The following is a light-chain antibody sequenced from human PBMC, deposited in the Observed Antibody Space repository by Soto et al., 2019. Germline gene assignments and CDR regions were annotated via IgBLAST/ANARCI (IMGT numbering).Light chain of an antibody. V-gene: IGKV3-20*01. CDR3: QQYGSSPRT. J-gene: IGKJ1*01. CDR1: HGNSDS. CDR2: GAS. Sequence: EIVMTQSPATLSVSPGGRATLYCRARHGNSDSLAWYQQKPGQAPRLLIFGASTRAAGFPDRFSGSGSGTDFTLTISRLEPEDFAVYYCQQYGSSPRTFGQGTKVDI.